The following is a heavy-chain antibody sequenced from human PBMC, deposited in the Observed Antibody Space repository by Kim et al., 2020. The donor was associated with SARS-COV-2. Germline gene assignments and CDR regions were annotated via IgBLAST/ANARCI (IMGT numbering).Heavy chain of an antibody. J-gene: IGHJ6*02. CDR1: GFTFNNAW. V-gene: IGHV3-15*01. D-gene: IGHD6-13*01. CDR2: IKGKTDGGTT. CDR3: TTDRGGAAAGEKRPYYYYGMDV. Sequence: GGSLRLSCAASGFTFNNAWMSWVRQAPGKGLEWVGRIKGKTDGGTTDYAAPVKGRFTISRDDSKNTLYLQMNSLKTEDTAVYYCTTDRGGAAAGEKRPYYYYGMDVWGQGTTVTVSS.